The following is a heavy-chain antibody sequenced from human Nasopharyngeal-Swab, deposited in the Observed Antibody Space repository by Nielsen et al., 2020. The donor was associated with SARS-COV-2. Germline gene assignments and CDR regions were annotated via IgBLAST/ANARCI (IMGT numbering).Heavy chain of an antibody. CDR1: GLTFSSYG. Sequence: GGSLRLSCAASGLTFSSYGMHWVRQAPGKGLEWVAVISYDGSNKYYADSVKGRFTISRDNSKNTLYLQMNSLRAEDTAVYYCAIGGGYDFWAVFGAWGQGAMVTGSS. CDR2: ISYDGSNK. V-gene: IGHV3-30*03. CDR3: AIGGGYDFWAVFGA. J-gene: IGHJ3*01. D-gene: IGHD3-3*01.